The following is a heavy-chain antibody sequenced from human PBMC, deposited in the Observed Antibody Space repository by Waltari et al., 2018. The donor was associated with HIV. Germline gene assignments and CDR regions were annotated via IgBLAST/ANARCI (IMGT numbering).Heavy chain of an antibody. D-gene: IGHD3-22*01. CDR3: ATPSYDSSGYYSAGSEFDY. CDR1: GYTFTGYY. Sequence: QVQLLQSGAEVKKPGAYVTVSCKASGYTFTGYYIHWVRQAPGQGLEWMGWINPNSGGTNYAQNFQGRVTMTRDTSISTAYMELSRLRSDDTAVYYCATPSYDSSGYYSAGSEFDYWGQGTLVTVSS. J-gene: IGHJ4*02. V-gene: IGHV1-2*02. CDR2: INPNSGGT.